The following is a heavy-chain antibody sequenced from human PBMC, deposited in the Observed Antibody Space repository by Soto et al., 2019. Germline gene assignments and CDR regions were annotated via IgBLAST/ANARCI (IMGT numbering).Heavy chain of an antibody. J-gene: IGHJ4*02. CDR3: AKDSFINLRGYDSY. CDR1: GFTFSTYA. V-gene: IGHV3-23*01. Sequence: GSLRLSCAASGFTFSTYAMIWVRQAPGKGLEWVSAISGSGDSTYYADSVKGRFTISRDNSKNTLYLQMSSLRAEDTAIYYCAKDSFINLRGYDSYWGQGTPVTVSS. D-gene: IGHD5-12*01. CDR2: ISGSGDST.